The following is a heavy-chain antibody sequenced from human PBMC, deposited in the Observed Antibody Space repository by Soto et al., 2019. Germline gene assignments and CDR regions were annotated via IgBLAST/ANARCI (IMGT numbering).Heavy chain of an antibody. Sequence: QVQLVQSWAEVKKPGSSVKVSCKASGGTFSSYAISWVRQAPGQGLEWMGGITPIFGTANYAQKFQGRVTITADESTSTADMELSSLRSEETAVYYCARDGGVVDAFDIWGQGTMVTVSS. CDR1: GGTFSSYA. J-gene: IGHJ3*02. CDR3: ARDGGVVDAFDI. CDR2: ITPIFGTA. D-gene: IGHD3-3*01. V-gene: IGHV1-69*01.